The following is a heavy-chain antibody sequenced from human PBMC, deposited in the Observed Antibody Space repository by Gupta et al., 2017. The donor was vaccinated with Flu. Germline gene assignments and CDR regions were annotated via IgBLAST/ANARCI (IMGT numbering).Heavy chain of an antibody. CDR1: GYTFTSYG. CDR3: ARLTYCGGDCYSAPFDY. V-gene: IGHV1-18*01. CDR2: ISAYNGNT. J-gene: IGHJ4*02. Sequence: QVQLVQSGAEVKKPGASVKVSCKASGYTFTSYGISWVRQAPGQGLEWMGWISAYNGNTNYAQKLQGRVTMTTDTSTSTAYMELRSLRSDDTAVYYCARLTYCGGDCYSAPFDYWGQGTLVTVSS. D-gene: IGHD2-21*02.